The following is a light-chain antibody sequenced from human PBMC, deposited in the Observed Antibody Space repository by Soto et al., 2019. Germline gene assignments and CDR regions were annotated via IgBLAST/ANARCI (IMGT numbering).Light chain of an antibody. CDR1: QSVSSSY. J-gene: IGKJ1*01. CDR2: GAS. V-gene: IGKV3-20*01. Sequence: EIVLTQSPGTLSLSPGERATLSCRASQSVSSSYLAWYQQKPVQAPRLLIYGASNRATGIPDRFSGSGSGTDFSLTISRLEPEDFAVYYCQQYGRSLVTFGHGTKVEIK. CDR3: QQYGRSLVT.